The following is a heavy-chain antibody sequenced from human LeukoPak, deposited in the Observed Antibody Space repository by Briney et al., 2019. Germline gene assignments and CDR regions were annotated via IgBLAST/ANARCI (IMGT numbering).Heavy chain of an antibody. Sequence: GASVKVSCKASGGTFSNYAISWVRQAPGQGLEWMGGIIPLFGTANYAQRFQGRVTITADESTSTAYMALSSLRSEDTAIYYCAREDYYGSGSYYNVFDYWRQGTLVTVSS. D-gene: IGHD3-10*01. CDR2: IIPLFGTA. CDR1: GGTFSNYA. V-gene: IGHV1-69*13. CDR3: AREDYYGSGSYYNVFDY. J-gene: IGHJ4*02.